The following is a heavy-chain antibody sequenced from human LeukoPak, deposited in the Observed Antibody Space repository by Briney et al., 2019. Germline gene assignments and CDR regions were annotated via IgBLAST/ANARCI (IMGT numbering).Heavy chain of an antibody. CDR2: IYYSGST. CDR3: ARAGTSHLNQNWFDP. V-gene: IGHV4-59*01. J-gene: IGHJ5*02. D-gene: IGHD2-2*01. Sequence: SETLSLTCTVSGGSISSYYWSWIRQPPGKGLEWIGYIYYSGSTNYNPSLKSRVTISVDTSKNQFSLKLSSVTAADTAVYYCARAGTSHLNQNWFDPWGQGTLVTVSS. CDR1: GGSISSYY.